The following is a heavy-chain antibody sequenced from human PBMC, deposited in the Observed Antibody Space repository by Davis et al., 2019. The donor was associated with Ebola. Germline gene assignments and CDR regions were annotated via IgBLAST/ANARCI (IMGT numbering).Heavy chain of an antibody. D-gene: IGHD4-17*01. J-gene: IGHJ6*02. CDR3: ASSGDYVHYGMDV. Sequence: ASVKVSCKASGYTFTGYYMHWVRQAPGQGLEWMGWINPNSGGTNYAQKFQGRVTMTTDTSTSTAYMELRSLRSDDTAVYYCASSGDYVHYGMDVWGQGTTVTVSS. CDR2: INPNSGGT. V-gene: IGHV1-2*02. CDR1: GYTFTGYY.